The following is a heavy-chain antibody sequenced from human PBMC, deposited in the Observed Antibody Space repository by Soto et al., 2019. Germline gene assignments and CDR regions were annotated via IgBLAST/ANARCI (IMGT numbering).Heavy chain of an antibody. D-gene: IGHD3-9*01. CDR2: VNDRGSI. V-gene: IGHV4-34*01. CDR1: GGSFSGYY. J-gene: IGHJ2*01. CDR3: ARDSHDILTGPPWVWYFDL. Sequence: QVQLQQWGAGPVRPLETLSLTCGVSGGSFSGYYWAWSRLSPGKGLEWIGEVNDRGSINYNPSLKSRVSISVDTSKNHYSLSLRSVPAADTAVYSCARDSHDILTGPPWVWYFDLWGRGTLVTVSS.